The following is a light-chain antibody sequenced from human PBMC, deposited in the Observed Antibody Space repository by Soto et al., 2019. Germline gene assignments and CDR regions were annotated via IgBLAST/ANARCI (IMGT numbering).Light chain of an antibody. V-gene: IGLV1-40*01. CDR2: GDN. CDR1: SSNIGAGYD. CDR3: QSYDSSLSGVV. Sequence: QPVLTQPPSVSGAPGQRVTISCTGSSSNIGAGYDVHWYQQLPGTAPKLLIYGDNNRPSGVPDRFSGSKSGTSASLAITGLQAEDEADYYCQSYDSSLSGVVFGGWTKLTVL. J-gene: IGLJ2*01.